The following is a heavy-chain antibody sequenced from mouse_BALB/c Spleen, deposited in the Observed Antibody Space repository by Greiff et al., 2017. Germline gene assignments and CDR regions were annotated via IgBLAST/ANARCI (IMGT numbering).Heavy chain of an antibody. CDR2: IDPANGKT. J-gene: IGHJ4*01. D-gene: IGHD2-3*01. V-gene: IGHV14-3*02. CDR3: AIGYSSYYAMDY. Sequence: VQLQQSGAELVKPGASVKLSCTASGFNIKDTYMHWVKQRPEQGLEWIGRIDPANGKTKYDPKFQGKATITADTSSNTAYLQLSSLTSEDTAVYYCAIGYSSYYAMDYWGQGTSVTVSS. CDR1: GFNIKDTY.